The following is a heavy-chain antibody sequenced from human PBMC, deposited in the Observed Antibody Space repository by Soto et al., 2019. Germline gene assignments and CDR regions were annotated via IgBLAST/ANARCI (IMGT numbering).Heavy chain of an antibody. Sequence: GGSLRLSCAGSGFTFNSYGMHWVRQAPGQGLEWVVVISFDGRNTYYADSVKGRFTISRDNSKNTLYLQMTSLRAEDTAVYYCARDKRDLRFLEWSYYFDFWGQGT. J-gene: IGHJ4*02. CDR1: GFTFNSYG. V-gene: IGHV3-30*03. CDR2: ISFDGRNT. CDR3: ARDKRDLRFLEWSYYFDF. D-gene: IGHD3-3*01.